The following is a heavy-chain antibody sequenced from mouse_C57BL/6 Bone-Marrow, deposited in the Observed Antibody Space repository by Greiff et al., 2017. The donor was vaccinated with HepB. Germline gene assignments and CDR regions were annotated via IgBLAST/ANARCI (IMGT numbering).Heavy chain of an antibody. CDR2: IDPSDSYT. V-gene: IGHV1-50*01. J-gene: IGHJ3*01. CDR1: GYTFTSYW. CDR3: ARRRGAY. Sequence: QVQLQHPGAELVKPGASVKLSCKASGYTFTSYWMQWVKQRPGQGLEWIGEIDPSDSYTNYNQKFKGKATLTVDTSSSTAYMQLSSLTSEDSAVYYCARRRGAYWGQGTLVTVSA.